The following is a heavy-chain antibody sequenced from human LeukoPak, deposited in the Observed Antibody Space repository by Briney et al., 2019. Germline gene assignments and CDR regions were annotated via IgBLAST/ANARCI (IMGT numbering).Heavy chain of an antibody. CDR2: IYYSGST. CDR3: ARDTGNYVWGSYRLYYFDY. D-gene: IGHD3-16*02. CDR1: GGSISGYY. J-gene: IGHJ4*02. V-gene: IGHV4-59*12. Sequence: PSETLSLTCTVSGGSISGYYWSWIRQPPGKGLEWIGYIYYSGSTNYNPSLKSRVTMSVDTSKNQFSLKLSSVTAADTAVYYCARDTGNYVWGSYRLYYFDYWGQGTLVTVSS.